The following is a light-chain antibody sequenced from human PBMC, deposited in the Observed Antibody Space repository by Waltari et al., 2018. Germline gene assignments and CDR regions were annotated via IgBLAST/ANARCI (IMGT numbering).Light chain of an antibody. CDR1: QSVSRAV. J-gene: IGKJ1*01. CDR3: QHYLRLPVT. Sequence: SCSAGQSVSRAVAWYQQKPGQAPRHLIYGASSRATGLPDRFSGSGSGTDFSLTISRLEPDDFAVYYCQHYLRLPVTFGQGTTVE. V-gene: IGKV3-20*01. CDR2: GAS.